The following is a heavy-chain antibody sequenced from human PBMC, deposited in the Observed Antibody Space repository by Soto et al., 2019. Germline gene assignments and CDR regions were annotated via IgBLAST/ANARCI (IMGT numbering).Heavy chain of an antibody. V-gene: IGHV4-30-4*01. CDR3: ARAPYYYDSSGSTYYFDY. CDR2: IYYSGST. J-gene: IGHJ4*02. Sequence: QVQLQESGPGLVKPSQTLSLTCTVSGGSISSGDYYWSWIRQPPGKGLEWIGYIYYSGSTYYNPSLKSRVTISVDTSKNQFSLKLSSVTAADTAVYYCARAPYYYDSSGSTYYFDYWGQGTLVTVSS. D-gene: IGHD3-22*01. CDR1: GGSISSGDYY.